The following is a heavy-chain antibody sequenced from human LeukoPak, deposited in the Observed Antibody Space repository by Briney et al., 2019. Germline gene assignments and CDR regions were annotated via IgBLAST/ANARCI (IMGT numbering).Heavy chain of an antibody. CDR1: GFTFSDYT. Sequence: GGSLRLSCAASGFTFSDYTMQWVRQAPGKGLEWVALLPPDGSYQYYADSLKGRFTISRDNFKNALYLQMNSLRAEDTAVYYCARAGDIVVVVAAFDIWGQGTMVTVSS. CDR2: LPPDGSYQ. V-gene: IGHV3-30*04. D-gene: IGHD2-15*01. CDR3: ARAGDIVVVVAAFDI. J-gene: IGHJ3*02.